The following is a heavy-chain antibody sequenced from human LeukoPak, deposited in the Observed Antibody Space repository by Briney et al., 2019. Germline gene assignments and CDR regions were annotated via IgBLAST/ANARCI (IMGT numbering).Heavy chain of an antibody. CDR1: GYTFTMYY. D-gene: IGHD3-10*01. V-gene: IGHV1-46*01. CDR3: ARDRRGGVNRGVDGLFASYYTYYYMDV. J-gene: IGHJ6*03. Sequence: GASLKVSCKASGYTFTMYYIHWVRQAPGQGFEWMGMINPGDGATTYAQRFRGRVTVTRDMSTTTVYMDPRRLRSEDTAVYFCARDRRGGVNRGVDGLFASYYTYYYMDVWGRGTTVTVSS. CDR2: INPGDGAT.